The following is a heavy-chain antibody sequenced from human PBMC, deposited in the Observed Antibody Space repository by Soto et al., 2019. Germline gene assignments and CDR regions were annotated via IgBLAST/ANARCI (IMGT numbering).Heavy chain of an antibody. V-gene: IGHV4-59*01. Sequence: QVQLQESGPGLVKPSETLSLTCTVSGVSITSYKWSWIRQSPGKGLEWIAYMYSSGSSSYNPSLKSRVTISVDTSKNQYSLKVNSATAADTAVYHCAREWSAFDYWGQGILVTVSS. CDR2: MYSSGSS. J-gene: IGHJ4*02. CDR3: AREWSAFDY. CDR1: GVSITSYK. D-gene: IGHD2-15*01.